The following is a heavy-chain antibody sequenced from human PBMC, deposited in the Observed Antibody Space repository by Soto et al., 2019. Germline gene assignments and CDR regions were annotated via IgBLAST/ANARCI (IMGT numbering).Heavy chain of an antibody. V-gene: IGHV4-31*03. CDR3: ARVQTIFGIITVFDY. Sequence: QVQLQESGPRLVKPSQTLSLTCSVSGGSINSAGYYWSWLRQHPGQGLEWIGNIYYSGSTNYNPSLKSRVTISIDTSKNHFSLNLSSVTAADTAVYYCARVQTIFGIITVFDYWGQGTLVTVSS. D-gene: IGHD3-3*01. CDR1: GGSINSAGYY. J-gene: IGHJ4*02. CDR2: IYYSGST.